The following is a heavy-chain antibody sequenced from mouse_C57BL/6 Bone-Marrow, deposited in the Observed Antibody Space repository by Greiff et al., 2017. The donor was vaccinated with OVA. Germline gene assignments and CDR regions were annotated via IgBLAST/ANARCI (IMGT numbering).Heavy chain of an antibody. CDR2: FHPYNDDT. J-gene: IGHJ3*01. Sequence: LQLQQSGAELVKPGASVKMSCKASGYTFTTYPIEWMKQNHGKSLEWIGNFHPYNDDTKYNEKFKGKATLTVEKSSSTVYLELSRLTSDDSAVYYCARPGDYDGDWFAYWGQGTLVTVSA. CDR3: ARPGDYDGDWFAY. CDR1: GYTFTTYP. D-gene: IGHD2-4*01. V-gene: IGHV1-47*01.